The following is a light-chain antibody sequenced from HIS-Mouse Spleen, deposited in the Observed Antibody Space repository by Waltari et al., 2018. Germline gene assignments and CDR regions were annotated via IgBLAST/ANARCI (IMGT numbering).Light chain of an antibody. CDR3: AAWDDSLSGYV. V-gene: IGLV1-47*01. Sequence: QSVLTQPPSASGTPGQRVTISCSGRSSNIGSNYVYWYQQLPGTDPKLLIYRNNQRPSGVPDRFSGSKSGTSASLAISGLRSEDEADYYCAAWDDSLSGYVFGTGTKVTVL. CDR2: RNN. J-gene: IGLJ1*01. CDR1: SSNIGSNY.